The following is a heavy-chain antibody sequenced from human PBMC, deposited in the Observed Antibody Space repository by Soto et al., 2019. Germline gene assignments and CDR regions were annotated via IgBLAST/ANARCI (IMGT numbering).Heavy chain of an antibody. CDR2: IKSKTDGGTT. Sequence: SVSNAWMNWVRQAPGKGLEWVGRIKSKTDGGTTDYAAPVKGRFTISRDDSKNTLYLQMNSLKTEDTAVYYCTTAKASSGLGYFDLWGRGTLVTVSS. V-gene: IGHV3-15*07. CDR1: SVSNAW. CDR3: TTAKASSGLGYFDL. D-gene: IGHD6-19*01. J-gene: IGHJ2*01.